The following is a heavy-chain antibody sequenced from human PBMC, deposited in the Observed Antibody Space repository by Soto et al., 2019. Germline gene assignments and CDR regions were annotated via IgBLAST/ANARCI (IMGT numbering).Heavy chain of an antibody. D-gene: IGHD1-1*01. CDR2: IIPFLGRT. CDR1: GGTLSSYS. CDR3: ARRTGRPNSTWFHP. V-gene: IGHV1-69*02. Sequence: QLHLVQSGAEVRKPGSSVKVSCKASGGTLSSYSVTWVRQAPGQGLEWMGRIIPFLGRTNYAQNFQGRVTFTADMSTITAYVELSSRTSDHTAIHHCARRTGRPNSTWFHPSGQGALVIVSS. J-gene: IGHJ5*02.